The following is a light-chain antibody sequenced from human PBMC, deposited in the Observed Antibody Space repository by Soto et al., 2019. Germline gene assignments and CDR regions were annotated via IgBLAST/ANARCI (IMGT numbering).Light chain of an antibody. CDR2: GAS. Sequence: VMTQSPASLSVSPGERATLSCRASESVSSNLAWYQQKPGQGPRLLIYGASTRATGIPARFSGSGSGTEFTLTIKSLQSEDFAVYYCKQYNNWPWTFGQGTKVDIK. V-gene: IGKV3-15*01. CDR1: ESVSSN. CDR3: KQYNNWPWT. J-gene: IGKJ1*01.